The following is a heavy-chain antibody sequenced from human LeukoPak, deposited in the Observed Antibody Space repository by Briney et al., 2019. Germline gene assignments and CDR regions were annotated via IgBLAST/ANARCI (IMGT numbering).Heavy chain of an antibody. V-gene: IGHV5-51*01. J-gene: IGHJ3*02. CDR2: IYPGDSDT. CDR3: ARHEGVPAAGDAFDI. Sequence: GESLKISCKGSGYSFTSYWIGWVRQMPGKGLEWMGIIYPGDSDTRYSPSFQGQVTISADKSISTAYLQWSSLKASDTAMYYCARHEGVPAAGDAFDIWGQGTMVTVSS. D-gene: IGHD2-2*01. CDR1: GYSFTSYW.